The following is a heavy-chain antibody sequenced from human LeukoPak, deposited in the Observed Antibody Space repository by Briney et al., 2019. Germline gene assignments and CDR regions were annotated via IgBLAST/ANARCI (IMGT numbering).Heavy chain of an antibody. D-gene: IGHD6-13*01. J-gene: IGHJ4*02. Sequence: PSETLSLTCTVSGGSISSSSYYWGWIRRPPGKGLEWIGSIYYSGSTYYNPSLKSRVSLSVDTSKHQFSLRLSSVTAADTAVYYCARDILATSIAAPYYWGQGTLVTVSS. CDR1: GGSISSSSYY. V-gene: IGHV4-39*07. CDR3: ARDILATSIAAPYY. CDR2: IYYSGST.